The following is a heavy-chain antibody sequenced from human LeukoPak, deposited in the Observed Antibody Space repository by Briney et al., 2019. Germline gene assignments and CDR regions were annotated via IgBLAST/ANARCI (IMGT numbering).Heavy chain of an antibody. CDR2: INPNTGGT. J-gene: IGHJ5*02. Sequence: VKVSCKASGGTFSSYAISWVRQAPGQGLEWMGWINPNTGGTKYAQRFQDRVTMTRDTSISTAYMEVSRLRYDDTAVYYCARPLRVTMIRGAAFRASSDFDPWGQGTLVTVSS. CDR1: GGTFSSYA. D-gene: IGHD3-10*01. V-gene: IGHV1-2*02. CDR3: ARPLRVTMIRGAAFRASSDFDP.